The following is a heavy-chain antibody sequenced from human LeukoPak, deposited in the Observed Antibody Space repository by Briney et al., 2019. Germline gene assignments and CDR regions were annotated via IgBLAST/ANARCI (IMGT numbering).Heavy chain of an antibody. D-gene: IGHD6-19*01. J-gene: IGHJ4*02. V-gene: IGHV4-30-2*01. CDR2: IYHSGST. Sequence: PSETLSLTCTVSGGSISSGGYYWSWIRQPPGKGLEWIGYIYHSGSTYYNPSLKSRVTISVDRSKNQFSLKLSSVTAADTAVYYCARIAVAGTTGDYWGQGTLVTVSS. CDR3: ARIAVAGTTGDY. CDR1: GGSISSGGYY.